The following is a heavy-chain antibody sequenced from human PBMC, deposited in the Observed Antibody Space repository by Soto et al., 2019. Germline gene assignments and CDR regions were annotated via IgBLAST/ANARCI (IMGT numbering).Heavy chain of an antibody. CDR1: GYTFTSYD. Sequence: QVQLVQSGAEVKKPGASVKVSCKASGYTFTSYDINWVRQAPGQGLEWMGWMNPNSGNTGYAQKFQGRVTMPRNTSISTAYMELSSLRSESTAVYYCAIGNIVGARPGNYWCQGTLVTVSS. CDR3: AIGNIVGARPGNY. CDR2: MNPNSGNT. D-gene: IGHD1-26*01. V-gene: IGHV1-8*01. J-gene: IGHJ4*02.